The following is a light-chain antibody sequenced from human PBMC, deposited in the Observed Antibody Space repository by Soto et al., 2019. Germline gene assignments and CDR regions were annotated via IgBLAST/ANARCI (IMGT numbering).Light chain of an antibody. V-gene: IGKV1-5*01. CDR1: QSISSW. J-gene: IGKJ1*01. Sequence: DIQMTQSPSTLSASVGDRVTITCRASQSISSWLAWYQQKPGKAPKLLIYDASSLESGVPPRFSGSESGTEFTLTISSLQPDDFATYYCQKYNSYSWTCGQGTKVDIK. CDR3: QKYNSYSWT. CDR2: DAS.